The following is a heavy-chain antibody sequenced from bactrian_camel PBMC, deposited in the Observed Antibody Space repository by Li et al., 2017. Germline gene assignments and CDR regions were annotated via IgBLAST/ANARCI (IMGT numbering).Heavy chain of an antibody. CDR1: VSRTC. V-gene: IGHV3-2*01. D-gene: IGHD4*01. J-gene: IGHJ4*01. CDR3: AADFKCRTRALLMDPVEYVDYASDYW. CDR2: LEITTSNT. Sequence: VQLVESGGGSVQAGGTLRLTCVSSVSRTCMGWFRQAPGKEREAVAGLEITTSNTYYGDSVKGRFTISKDIAKNTLYLQMNSLKPEDTAMYHCAADFKCRTRALLMDPVEYVDYASDYWWGQGTQVTVS.